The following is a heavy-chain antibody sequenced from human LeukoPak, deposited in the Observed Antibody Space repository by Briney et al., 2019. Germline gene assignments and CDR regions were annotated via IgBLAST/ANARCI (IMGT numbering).Heavy chain of an antibody. CDR2: INPSTGGT. Sequence: ASVKVSCKASGYTFTYYYIHWVRQAPGQGLEWMGYINPSTGGTNFAQKFQGRVTMARDTSISTAYMALSRLTSDDTAVYFCARAPRSDAWFTIAFDYWGQGTLVTVSS. CDR1: GYTFTYYY. J-gene: IGHJ4*02. D-gene: IGHD3-10*01. CDR3: ARAPRSDAWFTIAFDY. V-gene: IGHV1-2*02.